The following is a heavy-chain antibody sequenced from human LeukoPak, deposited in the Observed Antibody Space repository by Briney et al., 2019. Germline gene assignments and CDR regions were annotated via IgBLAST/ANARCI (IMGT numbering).Heavy chain of an antibody. J-gene: IGHJ4*02. Sequence: PGGALSLSWAASGFPFSTYSMNWVRQAPGKGLEGVSSIGSSSSYIYYGDSVKGRFTISRDNAKNSLYLQMNSLRAEDTAVYYCATTPTAMGKFLFDSWGQGNLVTVSS. CDR1: GFPFSTYS. V-gene: IGHV3-21*01. D-gene: IGHD5-18*01. CDR3: ATTPTAMGKFLFDS. CDR2: IGSSSSYI.